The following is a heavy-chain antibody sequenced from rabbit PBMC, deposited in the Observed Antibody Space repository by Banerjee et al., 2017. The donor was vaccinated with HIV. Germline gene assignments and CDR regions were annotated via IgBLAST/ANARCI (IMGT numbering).Heavy chain of an antibody. CDR3: ASSSGYFRAFNL. CDR1: GFSFSSGYD. J-gene: IGHJ4*01. Sequence: QSLEESGGGLVKPGGTLTLTCTASGFSFSSGYDMCWVRQAPGKGLEWIACIHTSSGSFYYASWAKGRFTISKTSSTTVTLQMTSLTAADTATYFCASSSGYFRAFNLWGPGTLVTVS. V-gene: IGHV1S40*01. CDR2: IHTSSGSF. D-gene: IGHD1-1*01.